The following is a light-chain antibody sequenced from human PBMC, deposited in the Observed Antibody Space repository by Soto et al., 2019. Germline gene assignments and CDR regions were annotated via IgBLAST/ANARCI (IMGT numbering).Light chain of an antibody. Sequence: EIVLTQSPATLSVSPGERATLSCRASQSVSSNLAWYQHKPGQAPRLLIYGASTRATGIPARFSGSGSGTEFTLTISSLQSEDFAVHYCQQYNIWPPFTFGPGTKVDIK. V-gene: IGKV3-15*01. CDR3: QQYNIWPPFT. J-gene: IGKJ3*01. CDR1: QSVSSN. CDR2: GAS.